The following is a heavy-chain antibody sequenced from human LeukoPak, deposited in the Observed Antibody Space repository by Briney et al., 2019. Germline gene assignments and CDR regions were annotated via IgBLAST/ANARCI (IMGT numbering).Heavy chain of an antibody. CDR1: GGSISSSNW. CDR2: IYHSGST. J-gene: IGHJ5*02. D-gene: IGHD6-19*01. V-gene: IGHV4-4*02. CDR3: ARAYTGYSSGWYGA. Sequence: TSETLSLTCAVSGGSISSSNWWSWVRQPPGKGLEWIGEIYHSGSTNYNPSLKSRVTISVDKSKNQFSLKLSSVTAADTAAYYCARAYTGYSSGWYGAWGQGTLVTVSS.